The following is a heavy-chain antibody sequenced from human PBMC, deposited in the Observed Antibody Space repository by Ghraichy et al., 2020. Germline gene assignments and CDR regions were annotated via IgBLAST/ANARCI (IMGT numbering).Heavy chain of an antibody. J-gene: IGHJ3*02. CDR3: ARDLHSSGDAFDI. Sequence: ASVKVSCKASGYTFTSYYMHWVRQAPGQGLEWMGIIHPSGGSTSYTQKFQGRVTMTRDTSTSTVYMELSSLRSEDTAVYYCARDLHSSGDAFDIWGQGTMVTVSS. D-gene: IGHD3-10*01. CDR2: IHPSGGST. CDR1: GYTFTSYY. V-gene: IGHV1-46*01.